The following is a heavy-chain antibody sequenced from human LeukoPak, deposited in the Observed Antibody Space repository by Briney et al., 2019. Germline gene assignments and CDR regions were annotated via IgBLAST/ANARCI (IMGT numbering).Heavy chain of an antibody. J-gene: IGHJ6*02. CDR2: ISYDGSNK. V-gene: IGHV3-30*18. CDR3: AKVGLELPSGMDV. CDR1: GFTFSSYG. Sequence: GGSLRLSCAASGFTFSSYGMRWVRQAPGKGLEWVAVISYDGSNKYYADSVKGRFTISRDNSKNTLYLQMNSLRAEDTAVYYCAKVGLELPSGMDVWGQGTTVTVSS. D-gene: IGHD1-7*01.